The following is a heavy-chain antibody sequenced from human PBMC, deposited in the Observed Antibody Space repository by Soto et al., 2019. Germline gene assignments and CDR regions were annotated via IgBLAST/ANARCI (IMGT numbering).Heavy chain of an antibody. CDR2: ISTFNGKT. CDR1: RYTFTSHG. J-gene: IGHJ3*01. CDR3: ARLLTEGATFREDAFDL. Sequence: QIQLVQSGGGVKTPGASVKVSCTTSRYTFTSHGIAWVRQAPGQGLEWMGWISTFNGKTEYAQKFQGRVTMTADTNTSFVDMELRSLRSDDTAVYFCARLLTEGATFREDAFDLWGQGTKVTVSS. V-gene: IGHV1-18*01. D-gene: IGHD3-9*01.